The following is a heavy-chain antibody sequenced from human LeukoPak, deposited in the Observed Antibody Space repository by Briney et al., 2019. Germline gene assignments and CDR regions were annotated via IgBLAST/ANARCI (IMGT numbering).Heavy chain of an antibody. V-gene: IGHV4-59*01. J-gene: IGHJ4*02. D-gene: IGHD3-10*01. CDR1: GGSISSYY. CDR2: IYYSGST. Sequence: SETLSLTCTVSGGSISSYYWSWIRQPPGKGLEWIGYIYYSGSTNYNPSLKSRVTISVDTSKNQFSLKLSSVTAADTAVYYCARAITMVRGEFDYWGQGTLVTVSS. CDR3: ARAITMVRGEFDY.